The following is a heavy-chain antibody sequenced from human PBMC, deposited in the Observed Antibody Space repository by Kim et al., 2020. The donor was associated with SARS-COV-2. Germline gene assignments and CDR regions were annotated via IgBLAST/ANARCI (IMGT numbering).Heavy chain of an antibody. J-gene: IGHJ4*02. V-gene: IGHV3-23*01. CDR3: AKTRIRGYSYGYLDY. D-gene: IGHD5-18*01. Sequence: SVKGRFTISRDNSKNTLYLQMISLRAEDTAVYYCAKTRIRGYSYGYLDYWGQGTLVTVSS.